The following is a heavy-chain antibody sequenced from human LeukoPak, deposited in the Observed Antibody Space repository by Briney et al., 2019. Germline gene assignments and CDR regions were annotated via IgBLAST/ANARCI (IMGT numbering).Heavy chain of an antibody. J-gene: IGHJ4*02. Sequence: GGSLRLSCAASGFTVSSYAMSWVRQAAGKGLEWVSAISGSGGSTYYADSVKGRFTISRDNSKNTLYLQMNSLRAEDTAVYYCAKPLAYYYDSSGSRWGQGTLVTVSS. CDR3: AKPLAYYYDSSGSR. CDR1: GFTVSSYA. V-gene: IGHV3-23*01. D-gene: IGHD3-22*01. CDR2: ISGSGGST.